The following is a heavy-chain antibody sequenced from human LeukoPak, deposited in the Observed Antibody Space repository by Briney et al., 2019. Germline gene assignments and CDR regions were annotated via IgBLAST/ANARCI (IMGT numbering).Heavy chain of an antibody. CDR1: GYTFTSYD. V-gene: IGHV1-8*01. J-gene: IGHJ6*02. D-gene: IGHD2-2*01. CDR2: MNPNSGNT. CDR3: ARSDIVVVPAAIYYYGMDV. Sequence: ASVKVSCKASGYTFTSYDINWVRQATGQGLGWMGWMNPNSGNTGYAQKFQGRVTMTRNTSISTAYMELSSLRSEDTAVYYCARSDIVVVPAAIYYYGMDVWGQGTTVTVSS.